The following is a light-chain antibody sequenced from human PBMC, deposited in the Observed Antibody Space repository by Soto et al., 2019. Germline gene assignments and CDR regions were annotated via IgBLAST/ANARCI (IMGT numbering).Light chain of an antibody. V-gene: IGKV1-6*01. Sequence: ASQMPPSPSSMSSAVVYIVPITFLSLPDMMKDLAWYQQTPGKAPQILIYGASTLKTGVASRFSGSGSDTDFTLTISSLQPEDSAAYYCLQDYNYPFTFGQGTK. CDR1: PDMMKD. CDR3: LQDYNYPFT. J-gene: IGKJ2*01. CDR2: GAS.